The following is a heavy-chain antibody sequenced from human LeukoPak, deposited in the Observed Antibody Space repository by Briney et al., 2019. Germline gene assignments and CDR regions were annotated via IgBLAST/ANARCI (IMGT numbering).Heavy chain of an antibody. J-gene: IGHJ4*02. Sequence: GASVKVSCKASGYTFTGYYMHWVRQAPGQGLEWMGWINPNSGGTNYAQKFQGRVTMTRDTSINTAYMELSRLRSDDTAVYYCARSSYYYDNSGYYLDYWGQGTLVTVSS. V-gene: IGHV1-2*02. CDR3: ARSSYYYDNSGYYLDY. CDR2: INPNSGGT. D-gene: IGHD3-22*01. CDR1: GYTFTGYY.